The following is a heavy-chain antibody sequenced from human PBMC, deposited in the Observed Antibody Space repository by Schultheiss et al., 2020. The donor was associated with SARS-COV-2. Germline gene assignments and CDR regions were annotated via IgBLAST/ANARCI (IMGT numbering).Heavy chain of an antibody. CDR3: ARHNSYCSSTSCGWFDP. D-gene: IGHD2-2*01. J-gene: IGHJ5*02. Sequence: SETLSLTCTVSGGSISSSSYYWSWIRQPPGKGLEWIGYIYYSGSTNYNPSLKSRVTISVDTSKNQFSLKLSSVTAADTAVYYCARHNSYCSSTSCGWFDPWGQGTLVTVSS. CDR1: GGSISSSSYY. CDR2: IYYSGST. V-gene: IGHV4-61*05.